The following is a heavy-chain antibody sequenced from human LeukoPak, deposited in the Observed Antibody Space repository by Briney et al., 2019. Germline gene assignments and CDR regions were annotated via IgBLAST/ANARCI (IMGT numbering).Heavy chain of an antibody. CDR2: IDRSSTII. D-gene: IGHD2-8*01. CDR1: GFTLSNYN. V-gene: IGHV3-48*01. Sequence: GGSLRLSCAASGFTLSNYNMNWVRQAPGEGLEWLSYIDRSSTIIYYEDSVKGRFTISRDNAKNSLYLQMNSLRAEDTAVYYCAREVNDGYFDYWGQGTLVTVSS. CDR3: AREVNDGYFDY. J-gene: IGHJ4*02.